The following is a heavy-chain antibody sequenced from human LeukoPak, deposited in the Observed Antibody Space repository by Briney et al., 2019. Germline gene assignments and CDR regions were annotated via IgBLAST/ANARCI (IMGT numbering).Heavy chain of an antibody. V-gene: IGHV3-23*01. CDR2: ISGSGGST. Sequence: GGSLRLSCAASGFTFSSYAMSWVRQAPGKGLEWVSAISGSGGSTYYADSVKGRFTISRGNSKNTLYLQMNSLGAEDTAVYYCAKVSGAYYYDSSGYPWGTYDYWGQGTLVTVSS. CDR1: GFTFSSYA. D-gene: IGHD3-22*01. CDR3: AKVSGAYYYDSSGYPWGTYDY. J-gene: IGHJ4*02.